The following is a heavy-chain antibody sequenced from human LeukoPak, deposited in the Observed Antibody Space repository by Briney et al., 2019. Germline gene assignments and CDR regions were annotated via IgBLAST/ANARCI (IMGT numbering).Heavy chain of an antibody. V-gene: IGHV1-69*05. Sequence: ASVKVSCKASGGTFSSYAISWVRQAPAQGLEWMGGIIPIFGTANYAQKFQGRVTITTDESTSTAYMELSSLRSEDTAVYYCARAIAAARYYYYMDVWGKGTTVTVSS. CDR1: GGTFSSYA. J-gene: IGHJ6*03. CDR2: IIPIFGTA. D-gene: IGHD6-13*01. CDR3: ARAIAAARYYYYMDV.